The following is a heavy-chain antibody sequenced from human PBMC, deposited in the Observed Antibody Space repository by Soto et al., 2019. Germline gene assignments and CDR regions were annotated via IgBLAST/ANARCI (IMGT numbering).Heavy chain of an antibody. CDR3: ARRAVGGNIDY. CDR2: IYYSGST. CDR1: GGSISSGDYY. J-gene: IGHJ4*02. V-gene: IGHV4-30-4*01. Sequence: PSETLSLTCTVSGGSISSGDYYWTWIRQPPGKGLEWIGYIYYSGSTYYNPSLKSRVTISVDTSKNQFSLKLSSVTAADTAVYYCARRAVGGNIDYWGQGTLVTVSS. D-gene: IGHD1-26*01.